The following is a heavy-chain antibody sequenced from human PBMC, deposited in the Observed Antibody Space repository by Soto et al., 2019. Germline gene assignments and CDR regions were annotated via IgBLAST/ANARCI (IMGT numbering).Heavy chain of an antibody. Sequence: EVQLLESGGGLVQPGGSLRLSCAASGFTFSNYAMSWVRQAPGKGLDWVATLGGSGGGTYYADSVKSRFTISRDISNNTLYLQMNGLRAEDTAVYHWAKHVGGYPFSYVNDWGQGTLVTVSS. CDR1: GFTFSNYA. CDR3: AKHVGGYPFSYVND. CDR2: LGGSGGGT. D-gene: IGHD5-18*01. J-gene: IGHJ4*02. V-gene: IGHV3-23*01.